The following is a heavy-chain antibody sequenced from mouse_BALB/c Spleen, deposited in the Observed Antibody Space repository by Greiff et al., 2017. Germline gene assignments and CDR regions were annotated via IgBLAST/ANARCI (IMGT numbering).Heavy chain of an antibody. CDR2: IWGDGST. J-gene: IGHJ4*01. Sequence: VQLVESGPGLVAPSQRLSITCTVSGFSLTGYGVNWVRQPPGKGLEWLGMIWGDGSTDYNSALKSRLSISKDNSKSQIFLKMNRLHTDDTAWYYGARDHYAMDDWGQGTSVTVSS. V-gene: IGHV2-6-7*01. CDR1: GFSLTGYG. CDR3: ARDHYAMDD.